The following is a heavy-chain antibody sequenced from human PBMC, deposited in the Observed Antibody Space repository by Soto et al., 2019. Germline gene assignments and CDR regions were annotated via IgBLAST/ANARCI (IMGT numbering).Heavy chain of an antibody. CDR1: GGTFSSYA. CDR3: ARSHGSSTSLEIYYYYYYGIDV. D-gene: IGHD2-2*01. V-gene: IGHV1-69*01. Sequence: QVQLVQSGAEVKKPGSSVKVSCKASGGTFSSYAISWVRQAPGQGLEWMGGVIPISETTNYAQKLQGRVTTTADESKSTAYTELSSPRSEDTAVYYCARSHGSSTSLEIYYYYYYGIDVWGQGTTVTVSS. CDR2: VIPISETT. J-gene: IGHJ6*02.